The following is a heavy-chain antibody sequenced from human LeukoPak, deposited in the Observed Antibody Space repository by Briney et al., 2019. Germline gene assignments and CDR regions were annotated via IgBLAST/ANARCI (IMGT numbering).Heavy chain of an antibody. V-gene: IGHV3-23*01. Sequence: GGSLRLSCAASQFTFSNYAMSWVRQAPGKGLEWVSAITGSGANTYYADSLKGRFTISSDKSKNTLYLQINSLRAEDTAVYYCAELGITMIGGGWGKGTTVTISS. CDR3: AELGITMIGGG. J-gene: IGHJ6*04. D-gene: IGHD3-10*02. CDR1: QFTFSNYA. CDR2: ITGSGANT.